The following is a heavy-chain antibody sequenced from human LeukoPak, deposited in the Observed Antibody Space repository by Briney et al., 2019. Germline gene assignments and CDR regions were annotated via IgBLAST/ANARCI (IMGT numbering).Heavy chain of an antibody. D-gene: IGHD1-26*01. CDR2: IKQDGSEK. V-gene: IGHV3-7*03. Sequence: GGSLRLSCAASGFTFSADAMNWVRQAPGKGLEWVANIKQDGSEKYYVDSVKGRFTFSRDNAKNSLYLQMNSLRAEDTAVYYCARIRGSYFLDYWGQGTLVTVSS. CDR3: ARIRGSYFLDY. CDR1: GFTFSADA. J-gene: IGHJ4*02.